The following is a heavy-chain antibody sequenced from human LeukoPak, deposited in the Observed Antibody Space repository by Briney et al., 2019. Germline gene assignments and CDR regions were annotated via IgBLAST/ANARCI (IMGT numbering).Heavy chain of an antibody. CDR1: GYTSRNAW. CDR2: ITSKTDDGTT. Sequence: RGQTLRLTCAASGYTSRNAWMSTVRQAPGQRLESTRRITSKTDDGTTDYAAPVKGRFTISRDDSQNTLYLQMNSLKTEDTAVYYCTADVYCSSTSCYWYWGQATLVTASS. V-gene: IGHV3-15*01. D-gene: IGHD2-2*01. J-gene: IGHJ4*02. CDR3: TADVYCSSTSCYWY.